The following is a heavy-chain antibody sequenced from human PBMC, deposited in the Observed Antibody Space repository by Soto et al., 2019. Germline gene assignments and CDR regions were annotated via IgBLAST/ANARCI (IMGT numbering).Heavy chain of an antibody. CDR1: GGSFSGYY. V-gene: IGHV4-34*01. J-gene: IGHJ6*02. CDR2: INHSGST. Sequence: HVQLQQWGAGLLKPSETLSLTCAVYGGSFSGYYWSWIRQPPGTGLEWIGEINHSGSTNYNPALKTRVPISVDTSKTQFSLKRSSVTAADTAVYYCASRRITIFGPTTRGRYYYGMDDWGQGTTGTVSS. CDR3: ASRRITIFGPTTRGRYYYGMDD. D-gene: IGHD3-3*01.